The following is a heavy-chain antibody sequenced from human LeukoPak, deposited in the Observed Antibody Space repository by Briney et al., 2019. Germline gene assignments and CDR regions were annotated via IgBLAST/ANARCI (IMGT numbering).Heavy chain of an antibody. CDR3: AKAAARYGYYYMDV. CDR2: ISGSGGST. Sequence: GGSLRLSCAASRFTFSSYAMSWVRQAPGKGLEWVSAISGSGGSTYYADSVKGRFTISRDNSKNTLYLRMNSLRAEDTAVYYCAKAAARYGYYYMDVWGKGTTVTVSS. D-gene: IGHD1-1*01. CDR1: RFTFSSYA. V-gene: IGHV3-23*01. J-gene: IGHJ6*03.